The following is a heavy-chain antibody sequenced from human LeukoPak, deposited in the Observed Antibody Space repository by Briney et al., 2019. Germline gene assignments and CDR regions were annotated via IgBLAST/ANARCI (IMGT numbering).Heavy chain of an antibody. D-gene: IGHD6-19*01. V-gene: IGHV1-8*01. CDR3: ARDLVYSSGWYRGDAFDI. Sequence: ASVKVSCKASGYTFTSYDINWVRQATGQGLEWMGWMNPNNGNTGYAQRFQGRVTLTRDTSTSTAYMELRSLRSDDTAVYYCARDLVYSSGWYRGDAFDIWGQGTMVTVSS. CDR2: MNPNNGNT. CDR1: GYTFTSYD. J-gene: IGHJ3*02.